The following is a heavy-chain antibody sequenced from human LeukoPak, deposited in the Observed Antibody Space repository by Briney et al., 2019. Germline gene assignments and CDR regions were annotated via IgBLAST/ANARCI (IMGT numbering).Heavy chain of an antibody. D-gene: IGHD6-6*01. CDR1: GFTFSSYA. CDR2: ISGSGGST. J-gene: IGHJ5*02. V-gene: IGHV3-23*01. Sequence: TGGSLRLSCAASGFTFSSYAMSWVRQAPGKGLEWVSAISGSGGSTYYADSVKGRFTISRDNSKNTLYLQMNSLRAEDTAVYYCASRQGSSSRGWFDPWGQGTLVTVSS. CDR3: ASRQGSSSRGWFDP.